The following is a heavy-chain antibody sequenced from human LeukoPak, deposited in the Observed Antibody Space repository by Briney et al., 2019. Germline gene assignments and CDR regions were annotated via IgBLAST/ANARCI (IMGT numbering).Heavy chain of an antibody. CDR3: VRFGPDHDMGL. V-gene: IGHV3-7*01. Sequence: GALRLSCAAAGFRFSNYWMTLVRQAPEKGLEWLARIKTDGSETYYVDSVKGRFTISRDNAKSSLYLQMNSLRVEDTAVYHCVRFGPDHDMGLWGQGTTVTVS. CDR2: IKTDGSET. D-gene: IGHD3-16*01. J-gene: IGHJ6*02. CDR1: GFRFSNYW.